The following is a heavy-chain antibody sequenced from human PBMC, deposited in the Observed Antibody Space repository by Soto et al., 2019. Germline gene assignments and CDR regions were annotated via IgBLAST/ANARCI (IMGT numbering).Heavy chain of an antibody. CDR1: GFTFSSYA. V-gene: IGHV3-23*01. CDR2: ISGSGGST. CDR3: AKGGIHYYDSSGFDY. D-gene: IGHD3-22*01. Sequence: QSGGSLRLSCAASGFTFSSYAMSWVRQAPGKGLEWVSAISGSGGSTYYADSVKGRFTISRDNSKNTLYLQMNSLRAEDTAVYYCAKGGIHYYDSSGFDYWGQGTLVTVSS. J-gene: IGHJ4*02.